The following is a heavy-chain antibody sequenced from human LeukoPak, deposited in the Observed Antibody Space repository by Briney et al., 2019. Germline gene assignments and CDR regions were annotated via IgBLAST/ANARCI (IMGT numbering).Heavy chain of an antibody. J-gene: IGHJ5*02. V-gene: IGHV4-61*02. D-gene: IGHD2-2*01. CDR3: ASGGYCSSTGCYPNWFDP. CDR1: GGSISSSNW. CDR2: IYTSGST. Sequence: SGTLSLTCAVSGGSISSSNWWSWVRQPAGKGLEWIGRIYTSGSTNYNPSLKSRVTISVDTSKNQFSLKLSSVTAADTAVYYCASGGYCSSTGCYPNWFDPWGQGTLVTVSS.